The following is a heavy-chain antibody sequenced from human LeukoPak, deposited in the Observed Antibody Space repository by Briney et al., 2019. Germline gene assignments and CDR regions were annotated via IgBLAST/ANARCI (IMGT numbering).Heavy chain of an antibody. D-gene: IGHD3-3*01. CDR2: IYYSGST. Sequence: SQTLSLTCSVSGGSISSGVYYWSWFRQPPGKGLEWIGYIYYSGSTYYNPSLKSRVTISVDTSKNQFSLKLSSVTAADTAVYYCARENAEWLIDYWGQGALVTVSS. V-gene: IGHV4-30-4*08. CDR1: GGSISSGVYY. CDR3: ARENAEWLIDY. J-gene: IGHJ4*02.